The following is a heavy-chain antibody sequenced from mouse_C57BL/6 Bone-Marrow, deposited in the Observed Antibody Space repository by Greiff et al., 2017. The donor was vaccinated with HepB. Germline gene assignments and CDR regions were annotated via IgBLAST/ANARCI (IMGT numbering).Heavy chain of an antibody. CDR1: GFTFSSYA. J-gene: IGHJ2*01. D-gene: IGHD1-1*01. CDR2: ISDGGSYT. CDR3: ARVVITTVVAPDC. V-gene: IGHV5-4*03. Sequence: EVKLVESGGGLVKPGGSLKLSCAASGFTFSSYAMSWVRQTPEKRLEWVATISDGGSYTYYPDNVKGRFTISRDNAKNNLYLQMSHLKSEDTAMYYCARVVITTVVAPDCWGQGTTLTVSS.